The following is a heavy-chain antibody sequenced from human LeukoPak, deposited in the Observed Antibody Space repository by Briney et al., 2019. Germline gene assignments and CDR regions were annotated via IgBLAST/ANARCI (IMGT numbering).Heavy chain of an antibody. CDR2: IYSGGST. D-gene: IGHD3-10*01. CDR1: GFTVSSNY. CDR3: ARMDLGYGSGSPYSGYGMDV. V-gene: IGHV3-66*01. J-gene: IGHJ6*02. Sequence: GGSLTLSCAASGFTVSSNYMSWVRQAPGKGLGWVSVIYSGGSTYYADSVKGRFTISRDNSKNTLYLQMNSLRAEDTAVYYCARMDLGYGSGSPYSGYGMDVWGQGTTVTVSS.